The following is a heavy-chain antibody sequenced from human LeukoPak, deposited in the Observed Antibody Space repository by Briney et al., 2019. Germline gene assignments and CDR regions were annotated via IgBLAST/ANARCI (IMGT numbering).Heavy chain of an antibody. Sequence: SETLSLTCTVSGGSIRSYYWSWIRQPPGKGLEWIGYIYYSGSTNYNPSLKSRVTISVDTSENQFSLKLSSVTAADTAVYYCARDYDFWSGYYVGRDAFDIWGQGTMVTVSS. CDR1: GGSIRSYY. J-gene: IGHJ3*02. CDR2: IYYSGST. V-gene: IGHV4-59*01. CDR3: ARDYDFWSGYYVGRDAFDI. D-gene: IGHD3-3*01.